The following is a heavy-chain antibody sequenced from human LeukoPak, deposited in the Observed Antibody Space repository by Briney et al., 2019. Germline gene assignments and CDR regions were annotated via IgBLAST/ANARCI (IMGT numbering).Heavy chain of an antibody. V-gene: IGHV4-34*01. J-gene: IGHJ5*02. Sequence: SETLSLTCAVYGGSFSGYYWSWIRQPPGKGLEWIGEINHSGSTNYNPSLKSRVTISVDTSKNQFSLKLSSVTDADTAVYYCARGDWFDPWGQGTLVTVSS. CDR3: ARGDWFDP. CDR1: GGSFSGYY. CDR2: INHSGST.